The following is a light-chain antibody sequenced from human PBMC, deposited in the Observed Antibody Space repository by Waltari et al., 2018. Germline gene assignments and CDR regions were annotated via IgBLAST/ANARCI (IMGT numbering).Light chain of an antibody. CDR1: QSIFYNSNNKNY. Sequence: DIVMTQSPDSLAVSLGERATINCKSSQSIFYNSNNKNYLAWYQQKPGQPPKLLIYWASTREAGVPDRCSGSGSGTDFTLTISSLQAEDVAVYCCQQYYSIPITFGQGTRLEIK. CDR2: WAS. J-gene: IGKJ5*01. CDR3: QQYYSIPIT. V-gene: IGKV4-1*01.